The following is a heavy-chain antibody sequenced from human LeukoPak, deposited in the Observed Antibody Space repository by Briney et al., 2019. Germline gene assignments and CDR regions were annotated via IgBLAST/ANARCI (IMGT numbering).Heavy chain of an antibody. CDR2: IKQDGSEK. CDR3: ARGPNVLLWFGESPYDY. Sequence: GGSLRLSCEASGFTFSSYWMSWVRQAPGKGLEWVANIKQDGSEKYYVDSVKGRFTISRDNAKNSPYLQMKSLRAEDTAVYYCARGPNVLLWFGESPYDYWGQGTLVTVSS. V-gene: IGHV3-7*01. J-gene: IGHJ4*02. CDR1: GFTFSSYW. D-gene: IGHD3-10*01.